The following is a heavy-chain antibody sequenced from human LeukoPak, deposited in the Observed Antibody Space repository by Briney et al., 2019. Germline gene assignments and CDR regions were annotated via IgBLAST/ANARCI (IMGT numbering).Heavy chain of an antibody. CDR3: ARNPYSHGYGHFDY. D-gene: IGHD5-18*01. CDR1: GDSISSNSFY. Sequence: PSETLSPTCTVSGDSISSNSFYWGWIRQPPGKGLEWIGNIYYSVSTFYNSSLKSRVTISLDTSKNQFSLRLSSVTAADTAVYYCARNPYSHGYGHFDYWGQRTLVTVSS. J-gene: IGHJ4*02. V-gene: IGHV4-39*07. CDR2: IYYSVST.